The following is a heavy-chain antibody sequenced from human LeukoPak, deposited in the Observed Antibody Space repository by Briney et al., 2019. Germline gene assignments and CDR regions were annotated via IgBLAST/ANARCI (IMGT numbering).Heavy chain of an antibody. J-gene: IGHJ4*02. D-gene: IGHD6-13*01. CDR2: IKYDGDEE. Sequence: GGSLRLSCAASGFTFSDYWMSWMRQAPGKGLEWVANIKYDGDEEYYVDSVKGRFTISKDNATNALYLQLNSLRVEDTAVYYCKSGGAAPGSFDNWGQGTLVTVS. CDR3: KSGGAAPGSFDN. V-gene: IGHV3-7*01. CDR1: GFTFSDYW.